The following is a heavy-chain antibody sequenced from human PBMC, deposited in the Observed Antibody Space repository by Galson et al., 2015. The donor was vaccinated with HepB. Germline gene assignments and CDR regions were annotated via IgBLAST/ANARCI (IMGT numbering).Heavy chain of an antibody. CDR1: GDSVSSNSAA. J-gene: IGHJ6*02. Sequence: CAISGDSVSSNSAAWDWIRLSPSRGLEWLGRTYYRSKWYRNYAGSVKSRITINPDTSKNQFSLKLSSVTAADTAVYYCARERAYYYDSSAQHYYGMDVWGQGTTVTVSS. V-gene: IGHV6-1*01. CDR3: ARERAYYYDSSAQHYYGMDV. CDR2: TYYRSKWYR. D-gene: IGHD3-22*01.